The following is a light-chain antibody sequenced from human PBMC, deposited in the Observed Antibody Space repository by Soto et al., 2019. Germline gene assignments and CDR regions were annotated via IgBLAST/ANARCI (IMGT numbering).Light chain of an antibody. CDR1: DSNIGSNS. CDR3: ATWEDGRSGVL. CDR2: KSD. V-gene: IGLV1-47*01. Sequence: QSVLTQPPSASGTPGQRVSITCSGSDSNIGSNSVHWYQQVPGMAPKLLVYKSDQRPSGVPDRFSGSKSVTSASLAISGLGAEDGGEYYCATWEDGRSGVLFGGGTKLTVL. J-gene: IGLJ2*01.